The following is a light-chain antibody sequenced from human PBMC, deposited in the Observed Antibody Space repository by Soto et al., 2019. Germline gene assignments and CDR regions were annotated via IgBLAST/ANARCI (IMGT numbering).Light chain of an antibody. CDR1: SSDVGSYNL. V-gene: IGLV2-23*01. Sequence: QSVLTQPASVYGSPGQSITISCTGTSSDVGSYNLVSWYQQHPGKAPKLMIYEGSKRPSGVSNRFSGSKSGNTASLTISELQAEDEADYYCCSYAGSSTYVFGTGTKVTVL. CDR2: EGS. CDR3: CSYAGSSTYV. J-gene: IGLJ1*01.